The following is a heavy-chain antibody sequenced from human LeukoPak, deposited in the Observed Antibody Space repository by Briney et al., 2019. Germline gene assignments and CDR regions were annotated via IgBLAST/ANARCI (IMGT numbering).Heavy chain of an antibody. V-gene: IGHV4-59*08. CDR3: ARRGAEYCSSTSCYNWFDP. Sequence: ASETLSLTCTVSGGSISSYYWSWIRQPPGKGLEWIGYIYYSGSTNYNPSLKSRVTISVDTSKNQFSLKLSSVTAADTAVYYCARRGAEYCSSTSCYNWFDPWGQGTLVTVSS. CDR1: GGSISSYY. D-gene: IGHD2-2*01. CDR2: IYYSGST. J-gene: IGHJ5*02.